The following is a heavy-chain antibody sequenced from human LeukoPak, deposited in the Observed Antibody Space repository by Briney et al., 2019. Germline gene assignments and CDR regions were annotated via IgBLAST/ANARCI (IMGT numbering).Heavy chain of an antibody. CDR3: AKSPYSSSWRYYYYMDV. CDR2: ISGSGIST. D-gene: IGHD6-13*01. CDR1: GFTFSDYG. V-gene: IGHV3-23*01. J-gene: IGHJ6*03. Sequence: GGSLRLSCAAAGFTFSDYGMNWVRQAPGKGLEWVSGISGSGISTYYADSVKGRFTISRDNSKNTLYLQMNSLRAEDTAVYYCAKSPYSSSWRYYYYMDVWGKGTTVTVSS.